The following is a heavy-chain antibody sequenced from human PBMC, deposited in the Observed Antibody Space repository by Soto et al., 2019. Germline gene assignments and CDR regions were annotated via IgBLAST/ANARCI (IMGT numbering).Heavy chain of an antibody. V-gene: IGHV4-59*01. CDR1: GGSISSYY. CDR3: ARGIQLWLSYFDY. J-gene: IGHJ4*01. D-gene: IGHD5-18*01. Sequence: PSETLSLTCTVSGGSISSYYWSWIRQPPGKGLEWIGYIYYSGSTNYNPSLKSRVTISVDTSKNQFSLKLSSVTAADTAVYYCARGIQLWLSYFDYWGHGTLVTVSS. CDR2: IYYSGST.